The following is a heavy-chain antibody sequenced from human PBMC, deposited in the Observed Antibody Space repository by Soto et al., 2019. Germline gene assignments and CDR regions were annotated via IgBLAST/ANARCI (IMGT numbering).Heavy chain of an antibody. J-gene: IGHJ4*02. V-gene: IGHV3-30*03. D-gene: IGHD2-21*02. CDR2: ISFDGTEQ. Sequence: PGGSLRLSCAASGFTFGGYGIHWVRQAPGKGLEWLALISFDGTEQHYADSVKGRFTISRDNSKNTLYLQMNSLRVDDTAVYYCTISLTYSFDYWGQGTLVTVSS. CDR1: GFTFGGYG. CDR3: TISLTYSFDY.